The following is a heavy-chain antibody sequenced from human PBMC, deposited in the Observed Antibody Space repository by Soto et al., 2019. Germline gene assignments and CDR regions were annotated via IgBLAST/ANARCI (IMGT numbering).Heavy chain of an antibody. V-gene: IGHV3-30-3*01. CDR3: ASSDSSSSFSWFDP. CDR1: GFTFSSYA. CDR2: ISYDGSNK. J-gene: IGHJ5*02. D-gene: IGHD6-13*01. Sequence: PGGSLRLSCAASGFTFSSYAMHWVRQAPGKGLEWVAVISYDGSNKYYADSVKGRFTISRDNSKNTLYLQMNSLRAEDTAVYYCASSDSSSSFSWFDPWGQGTLVTVS.